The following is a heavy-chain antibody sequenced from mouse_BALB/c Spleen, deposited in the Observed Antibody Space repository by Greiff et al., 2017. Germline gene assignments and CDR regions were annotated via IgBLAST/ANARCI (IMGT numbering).Heavy chain of an antibody. CDR2: VNPYNGGT. CDR1: GYTFTAYY. Sequence: VQLQRSGPERVKPGAPGKCSFKASGYTFTAYYMDWVRRSHGEGFDWMGRVNPYNGGTGYNQKFRGKATLTVDKSSSTAYMELTSLTSEDSAVYYCARSRRYDEGPMDYWGQGTSVTVSS. CDR3: ARSRRYDEGPMDY. J-gene: IGHJ4*01. D-gene: IGHD2-14*01. V-gene: IGHV1-19*01.